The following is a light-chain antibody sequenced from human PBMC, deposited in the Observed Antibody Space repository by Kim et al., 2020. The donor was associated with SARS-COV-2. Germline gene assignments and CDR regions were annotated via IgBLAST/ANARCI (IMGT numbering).Light chain of an antibody. CDR3: QKCDRAPWT. J-gene: IGKJ1*01. CDR2: AAS. V-gene: IGKV1-27*01. CDR1: QDISNY. Sequence: DIQMTQSPSSLSASVGDRVTITCRASQDISNYLACFQLKPGKAPKLLIYAASALQPGVPSRFSGSGSGTDFTLTVTSLQPEDVATYYCQKCDRAPWTFGQGTKVEIK.